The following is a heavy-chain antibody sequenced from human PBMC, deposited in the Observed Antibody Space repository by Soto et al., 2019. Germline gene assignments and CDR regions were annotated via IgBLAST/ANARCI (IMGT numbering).Heavy chain of an antibody. D-gene: IGHD6-13*01. J-gene: IGHJ4*02. CDR3: VSYVEYSSSWLFGY. CDR1: GFTFSSYA. CDR2: ISGSGGST. V-gene: IGHV3-23*01. Sequence: PGGSLRLSCAASGFTFSSYAMSWVRQAPGKGLEWVSAISGSGGSTYYADSVKGRFTISRDNSKNTLYLQMNSLRAEDTAVYYCVSYVEYSSSWLFGYWGQGTLVTVSS.